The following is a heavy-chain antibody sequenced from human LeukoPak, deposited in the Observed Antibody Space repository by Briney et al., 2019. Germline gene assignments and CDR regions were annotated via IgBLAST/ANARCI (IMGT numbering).Heavy chain of an antibody. Sequence: GESLKISCKGSGYSFTSYWIGWVRQMPGKGLEWMGIIYPGDSDTRYSPSFQGQVTISADKSISTAYLQWSSLKASDTAMYYCAGSPGETYYYDSSGYPDYWGQGTLVTVSS. CDR2: IYPGDSDT. CDR3: AGSPGETYYYDSSGYPDY. V-gene: IGHV5-51*01. J-gene: IGHJ4*02. CDR1: GYSFTSYW. D-gene: IGHD3-22*01.